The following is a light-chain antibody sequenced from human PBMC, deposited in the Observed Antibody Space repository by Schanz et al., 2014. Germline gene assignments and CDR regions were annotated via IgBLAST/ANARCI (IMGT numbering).Light chain of an antibody. CDR2: GSS. Sequence: DIVMTQSPVTLSVSPGERATLSCWASQSVSSNLAWYQQKPGQAPRLLIYGSSNRATGVPARFSGSGSGTEFTLTISRLEPEDFAVYYCQQYGSSPPCTFGQGTKLEIK. J-gene: IGKJ2*02. CDR3: QQYGSSPPCT. V-gene: IGKV3-15*01. CDR1: QSVSSN.